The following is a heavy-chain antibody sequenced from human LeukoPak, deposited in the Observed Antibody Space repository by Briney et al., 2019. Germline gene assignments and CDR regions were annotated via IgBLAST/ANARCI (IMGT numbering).Heavy chain of an antibody. CDR3: ARHYDYVWGSYRLTHPLFDY. V-gene: IGHV4-59*08. CDR1: GGSISSYY. Sequence: SETLSLTCTVSGGSISSYYWSWIRQPPGKGLEWIGYIYYSGSTNYNPSLKSRVTISVDTSKYQFSLKLSSVTAADTAVYYCARHYDYVWGSYRLTHPLFDYWGQGTLVTVSS. CDR2: IYYSGST. J-gene: IGHJ4*02. D-gene: IGHD3-16*02.